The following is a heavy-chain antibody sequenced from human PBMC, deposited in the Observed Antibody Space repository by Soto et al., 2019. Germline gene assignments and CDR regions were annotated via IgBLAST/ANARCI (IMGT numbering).Heavy chain of an antibody. CDR3: ARKRVGLDY. CDR2: ISTTRTTI. J-gene: IGHJ4*02. Sequence: EVQLVESGGGLVQPGGSRKLSCEASGFTFSNDNMNWVRQAPGKGLEWLAYISTTRTTIYYADSVKGRFTIDRDNVKSSLYLYMNSLRDEDTAVYYCARKRVGLDYWGQGTLGTVSS. V-gene: IGHV3-48*02. CDR1: GFTFSNDN. D-gene: IGHD3-16*01.